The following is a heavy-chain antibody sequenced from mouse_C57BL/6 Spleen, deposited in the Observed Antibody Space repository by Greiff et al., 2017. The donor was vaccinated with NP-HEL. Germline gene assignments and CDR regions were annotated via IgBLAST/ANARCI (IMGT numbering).Heavy chain of an antibody. V-gene: IGHV1-61*01. CDR1: GYTFTSYW. J-gene: IGHJ2*01. Sequence: QVQLQQPGAELVRPGSSVKLSCKASGYTFTSYWMDWVKQRPGQGLEWIGNIYPSDSETHYNQKFKDKATLTVDKSSSKAYMQLSSLTSEDSAVYYCARDVWGGYFDYWGQGTTLTVSS. CDR3: ARDVWGGYFDY. CDR2: IYPSDSET. D-gene: IGHD4-1*01.